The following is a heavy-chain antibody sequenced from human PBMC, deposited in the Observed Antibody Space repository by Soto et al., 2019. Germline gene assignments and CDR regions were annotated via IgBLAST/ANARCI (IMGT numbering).Heavy chain of an antibody. V-gene: IGHV3-30-3*01. CDR2: ISYDGSNK. Sequence: GVSRRLSCAASGFTFSSYAMHWVRQAPGKGLAWVAVISYDGSNKDHADSWKGRFTISRDNSKNTLYLQMNNQRAYETAVYHLARAAGGIHLWLRYAFDIWGQGTMVTVSS. D-gene: IGHD5-18*01. J-gene: IGHJ3*02. CDR3: ARAAGGIHLWLRYAFDI. CDR1: GFTFSSYA.